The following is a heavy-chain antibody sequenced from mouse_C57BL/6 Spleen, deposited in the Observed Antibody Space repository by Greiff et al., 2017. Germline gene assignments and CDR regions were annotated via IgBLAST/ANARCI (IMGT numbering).Heavy chain of an antibody. D-gene: IGHD2-3*01. CDR1: GFTFNTYA. V-gene: IGHV10-3*01. J-gene: IGHJ2*01. CDR3: VRASPDGYYLGDYFDY. CDR2: IRSKSSNYAT. Sequence: EVQRVESGGGLVQPKGSLKLSCAASGFTFNTYAMHWVRQAPGKGLEWVARIRSKSSNYATYYADSVKDRFTISRDDSQSMLYLQMNNLKTEDTAMYYCVRASPDGYYLGDYFDYWGQGTTLTVSS.